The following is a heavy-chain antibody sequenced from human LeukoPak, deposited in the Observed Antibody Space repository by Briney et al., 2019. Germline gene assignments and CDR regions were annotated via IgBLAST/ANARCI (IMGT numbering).Heavy chain of an antibody. J-gene: IGHJ5*02. CDR1: GFTFSSYW. Sequence: GGSLRLSCAASGFTFSSYWMHWVRQAPGKGPVWVSRINSDGSSTSYADSVKGRFTISRDNAKNTLYLQMNSLRAEDTAVYYCARGSSIAAALFDPWGQGTLVTVSS. V-gene: IGHV3-74*01. CDR3: ARGSSIAAALFDP. CDR2: INSDGSST. D-gene: IGHD6-13*01.